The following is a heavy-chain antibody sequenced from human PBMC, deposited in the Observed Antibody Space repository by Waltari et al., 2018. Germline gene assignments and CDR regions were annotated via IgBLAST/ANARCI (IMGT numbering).Heavy chain of an antibody. CDR2: IKSKTDGGTT. V-gene: IGHV3-15*01. CDR1: GFTFSNAW. D-gene: IGHD3-10*02. Sequence: EVQLVESGGGLVKPGGSLRLSCAASGFTFSNAWMSWVRQAPGKGLEWVGRIKSKTDGGTTDYAASVKGRFTISRDDSKNTLYLQMNSLKTEDTAVYYCARDPFMTETDVGPFDIWGQGTMVTVSS. CDR3: ARDPFMTETDVGPFDI. J-gene: IGHJ3*02.